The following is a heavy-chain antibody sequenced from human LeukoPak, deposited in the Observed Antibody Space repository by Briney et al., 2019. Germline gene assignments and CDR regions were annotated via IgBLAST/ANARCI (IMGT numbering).Heavy chain of an antibody. V-gene: IGHV4-34*01. CDR2: INHSGST. CDR3: ARVPYYYYYMDV. Sequence: SETLSLTCAVYGGSFGGYYWSWIRQPPGKGLEWIGEINHSGSTNYNPSLKSRVTISVDTSKNQFSLKLSSVTAADTAVYYCARVPYYYYYMDVWGKGTTVTVSS. J-gene: IGHJ6*03. CDR1: GGSFGGYY.